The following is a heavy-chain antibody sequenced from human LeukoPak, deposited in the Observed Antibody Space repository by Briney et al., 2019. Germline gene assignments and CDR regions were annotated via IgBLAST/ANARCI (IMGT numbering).Heavy chain of an antibody. D-gene: IGHD3-22*01. CDR1: GYTFTDHY. CDR2: INPNSGGT. Sequence: ASVKVSCKASGYTFTDHYMHWVRQAPGQGLEWMGWINPNSGGTNYAQKFQGRVTMTRDTSISTAYTELSRLRSDDTAVYYCARASYYYDSSGYPGYYFDYWGQGTLVTVSS. V-gene: IGHV1-2*02. J-gene: IGHJ4*02. CDR3: ARASYYYDSSGYPGYYFDY.